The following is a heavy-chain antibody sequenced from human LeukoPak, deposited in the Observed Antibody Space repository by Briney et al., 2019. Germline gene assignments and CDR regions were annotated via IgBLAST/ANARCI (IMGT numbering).Heavy chain of an antibody. D-gene: IGHD6-19*01. CDR1: GYTFTGYY. V-gene: IGHV1-2*02. CDR2: INPNSGAT. CDR3: ARHSSPEYYFDY. J-gene: IGHJ4*02. Sequence: AAVKVSCKASGYTFTGYYMHWVRQAPGQGLEWMGWINPNSGATNYAQKFQGRVTMTRDTSIRTDYMELSRLRSDDTAVHYCARHSSPEYYFDYWGQGTLVTVSS.